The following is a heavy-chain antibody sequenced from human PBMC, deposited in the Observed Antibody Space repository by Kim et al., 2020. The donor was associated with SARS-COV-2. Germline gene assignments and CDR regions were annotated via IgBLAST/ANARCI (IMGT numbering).Heavy chain of an antibody. CDR3: AREGPRTGGTSGNYFDD. CDR1: GLIFSNYA. Sequence: GGSLRLSCAASGLIFSNYAMSWVRQAPGKGLEWVSGISGSGDSTYYADSVKGRFTISRDNSKNTLYLQINSLRAEDTAMYYCAREGPRTGGTSGNYFDDWGQGTLVTVSS. CDR2: ISGSGDST. J-gene: IGHJ4*02. V-gene: IGHV3-23*01. D-gene: IGHD2-2*01.